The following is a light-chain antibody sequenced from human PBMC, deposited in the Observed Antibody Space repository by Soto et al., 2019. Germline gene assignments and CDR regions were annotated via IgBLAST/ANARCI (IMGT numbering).Light chain of an antibody. CDR1: SSNIGSNP. J-gene: IGLJ1*01. V-gene: IGLV1-44*01. CDR3: ATWDGSLRV. CDR2: TNN. Sequence: QSVLTQPPSASGTPGQRVTISCSGSSSNIGSNPVTWYQHLPGTAPKLLIYTNNQRPSGVPARFSGSKSGTSASLAISGLQSDDEADYYCATWDGSLRVFGTGTKVTV.